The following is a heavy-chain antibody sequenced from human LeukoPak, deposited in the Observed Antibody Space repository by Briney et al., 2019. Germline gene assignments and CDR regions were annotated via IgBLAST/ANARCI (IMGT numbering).Heavy chain of an antibody. V-gene: IGHV1-18*01. D-gene: IGHD3-22*01. J-gene: IGHJ4*02. CDR2: ISAYNGNT. CDR1: GYTFTSYG. CDR3: ARRSYYDSSAYDY. Sequence: ASVKVSCKASGYTFTSYGISWVRQAPGQGLEWMGWISAYNGNTNYAQKLQGRVTMTTDTSTSTAYTELRSLRSDDTAVYYCARRSYYDSSAYDYWGQGTLVTVSS.